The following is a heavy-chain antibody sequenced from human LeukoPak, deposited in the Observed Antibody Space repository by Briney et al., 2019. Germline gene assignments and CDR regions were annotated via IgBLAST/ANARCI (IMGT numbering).Heavy chain of an antibody. CDR2: LSYDGSNQ. CDR1: GFTFSAYG. J-gene: IGHJ6*02. D-gene: IGHD2-21*02. V-gene: IGHV3-30*18. CDR3: AKERVVTKFFYYYGMDV. Sequence: GGSLRLSCAASGFTFSAYGFHWVRQAPGKGLEWVAVLSYDGSNQYYAESVKGRFTISRGNSKNTLFLQMNSLRAEDTAVYYCAKERVVTKFFYYYGMDVWGQGTTVTVSS.